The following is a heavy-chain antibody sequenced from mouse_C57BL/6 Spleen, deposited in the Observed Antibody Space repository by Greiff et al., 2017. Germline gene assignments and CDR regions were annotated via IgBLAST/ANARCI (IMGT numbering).Heavy chain of an antibody. CDR3: ARSTVVEPVWFAY. CDR1: GYTFTSYW. V-gene: IGHV1-64*01. J-gene: IGHJ3*01. CDR2: IHPNSGST. D-gene: IGHD1-1*01. Sequence: QVQLQQPGAELVKPGASVKLSCKASGYTFTSYWMHWVKQRPGQGLEWIGMIHPNSGSTNYNEKFKSKATLTVDKSSSTAYMQLSSLTSDDSAVYYCARSTVVEPVWFAYWGQGTLVTVSA.